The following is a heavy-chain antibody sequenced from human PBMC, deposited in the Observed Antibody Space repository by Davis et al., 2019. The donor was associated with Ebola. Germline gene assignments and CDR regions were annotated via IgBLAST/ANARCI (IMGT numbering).Heavy chain of an antibody. D-gene: IGHD6-19*01. J-gene: IGHJ4*02. CDR3: ATHKPYSSGWYPHDY. V-gene: IGHV3-53*01. Sequence: YYEDSVKGRFTISRDNSKNTLYLQMNSLRAEDTAVYYCATHKPYSSGWYPHDYWGQGTLVTVSS.